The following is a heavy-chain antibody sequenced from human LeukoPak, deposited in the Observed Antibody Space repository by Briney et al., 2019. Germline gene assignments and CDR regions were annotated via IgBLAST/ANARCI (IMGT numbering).Heavy chain of an antibody. V-gene: IGHV4-34*01. CDR3: AQSGSYPDYFDY. D-gene: IGHD1-26*01. Sequence: KPSETLSLTCAVYGGSFSGYYWSWIRQPPGKGLEWIGEINHSGSTNYNPSLKSRVTISVDTSKNQLSLKLSSVTAADTAVYYCAQSGSYPDYFDYWGQGTLVTVSS. CDR1: GGSFSGYY. J-gene: IGHJ4*02. CDR2: INHSGST.